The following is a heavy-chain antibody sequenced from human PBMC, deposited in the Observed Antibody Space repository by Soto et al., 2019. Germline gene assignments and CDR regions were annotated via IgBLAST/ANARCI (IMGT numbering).Heavy chain of an antibody. CDR1: GGTFSSST. CDR2: IIPILGIA. CDR3: ARSPAGDRPVGDY. D-gene: IGHD3-16*01. Sequence: QVQLVQSGAEVKKPGSSVKVSCKASGGTFSSSTISWVRQAPGQGLEWMGRIIPILGIANYAQKFQGRVTITADKSTSTAYMELSSLRSEDTAVYYCARSPAGDRPVGDYWGQGTLVTVSS. J-gene: IGHJ4*02. V-gene: IGHV1-69*02.